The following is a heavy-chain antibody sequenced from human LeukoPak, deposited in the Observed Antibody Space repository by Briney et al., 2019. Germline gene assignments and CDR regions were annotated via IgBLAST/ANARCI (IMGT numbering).Heavy chain of an antibody. CDR2: INPNSGVT. CDR1: GYTLSDYY. V-gene: IGHV1-2*02. D-gene: IGHD2-21*02. CDR3: ARDGGAYCGGDCYFADDY. J-gene: IGHJ4*02. Sequence: ASVKISCKASGYTLSDYYMHWVRQAPGQGLEWMGWINPNSGVTDYAQKFQGRVTMTRDTSISTAYMELSRLRSDDTAVYYCARDGGAYCGGDCYFADDYWGQGTLVTVSS.